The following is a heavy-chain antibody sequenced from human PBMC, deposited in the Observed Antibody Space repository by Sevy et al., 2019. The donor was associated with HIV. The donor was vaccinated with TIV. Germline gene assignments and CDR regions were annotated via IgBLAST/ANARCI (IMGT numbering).Heavy chain of an antibody. Sequence: SETLSLTCAVSGGSISSGGYSWSWIRQPPGKGLEWIGYIYHSGSTYYNPSLKSRVTISVDRSKNQFSLKLSSVTAADTAVYYCARTYYYDSSGYYPSYYFDYWGQGTLLTVSS. CDR1: GGSISSGGYS. J-gene: IGHJ4*02. CDR2: IYHSGST. D-gene: IGHD3-22*01. V-gene: IGHV4-30-2*01. CDR3: ARTYYYDSSGYYPSYYFDY.